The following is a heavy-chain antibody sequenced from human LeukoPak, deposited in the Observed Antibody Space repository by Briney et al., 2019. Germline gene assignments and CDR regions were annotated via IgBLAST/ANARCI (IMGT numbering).Heavy chain of an antibody. J-gene: IGHJ3*02. Sequence: GASVKVSCKASGYTFTGYYMHWVRQAPGQGLEWMGWINPNSGGTNYAQKFQGRVTMTRDTSISTAYMELSRLRSDDTAVYYCARDQYYDSRGYSCGDAFDIWGQGTMVTVSS. CDR2: INPNSGGT. CDR3: ARDQYYDSRGYSCGDAFDI. CDR1: GYTFTGYY. V-gene: IGHV1-2*02. D-gene: IGHD3-22*01.